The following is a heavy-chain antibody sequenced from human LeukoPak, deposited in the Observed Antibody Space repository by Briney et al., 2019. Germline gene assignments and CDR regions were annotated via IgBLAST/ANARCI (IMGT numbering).Heavy chain of an antibody. CDR2: ISGSGGST. CDR3: ARDMGYSGSSPIEY. Sequence: GGSLRLSCAASGFTFSSYSMMWVRQAPGKGLEWVSVISGSGGSTYYADSVKGRFTISRDNSKNTLYLQMNSLRAEDTAVYYCARDMGYSGSSPIEYWGQGSLVTVSS. D-gene: IGHD1-26*01. CDR1: GFTFSSYS. J-gene: IGHJ4*02. V-gene: IGHV3-23*01.